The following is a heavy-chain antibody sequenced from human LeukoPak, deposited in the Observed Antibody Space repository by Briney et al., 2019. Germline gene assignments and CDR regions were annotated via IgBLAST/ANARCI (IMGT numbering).Heavy chain of an antibody. CDR1: GYTFTSYA. CDR3: AREDSSGWVAEMDAFDI. V-gene: IGHV1-3*01. J-gene: IGHJ3*02. CDR2: INAGNGNT. Sequence: GASVKVSCKASGYTFTSYAMHRVRQAPGQRLEWMGWINAGNGNTKYSQKFQGRVTITRDTSASTAYMELSSLRSEDTAVYYCAREDSSGWVAEMDAFDIWGQGTMVTVSS. D-gene: IGHD6-19*01.